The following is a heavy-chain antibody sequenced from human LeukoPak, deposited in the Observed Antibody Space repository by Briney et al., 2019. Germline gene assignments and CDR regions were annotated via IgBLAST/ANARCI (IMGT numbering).Heavy chain of an antibody. CDR2: ISGTSSPR. V-gene: IGHV3-48*04. CDR3: ARDVYGDYAIDY. Sequence: GGSLRLSCAASGFTFSGYSMSWVRQAPGKGLEWGSYISGTSSPRYYADSVKGRFTITRDNAKNSLYLQMNSLRAEDTAVYYCARDVYGDYAIDYWGQGTLVTVPS. J-gene: IGHJ4*02. D-gene: IGHD4-17*01. CDR1: GFTFSGYS.